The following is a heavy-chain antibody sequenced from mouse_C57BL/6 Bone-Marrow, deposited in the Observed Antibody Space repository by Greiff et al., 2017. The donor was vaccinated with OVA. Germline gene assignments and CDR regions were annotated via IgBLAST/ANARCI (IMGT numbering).Heavy chain of an antibody. CDR1: GYTFTGYW. CDR3: ASDRYYYGSSYWYFDV. V-gene: IGHV1-9*01. D-gene: IGHD1-1*01. Sequence: QVQLQQSGAELMKPGASVKLSCKATGYTFTGYWIEWVKQRPGHGLEWIGEILPGSGSTNYNEKFKGKATFTADTSSNTAYMQLSSLTTEDSPIYYCASDRYYYGSSYWYFDVWGTGTTVTVSS. CDR2: ILPGSGST. J-gene: IGHJ1*03.